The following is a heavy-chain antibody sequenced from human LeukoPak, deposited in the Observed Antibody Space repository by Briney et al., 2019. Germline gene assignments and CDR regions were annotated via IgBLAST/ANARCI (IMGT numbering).Heavy chain of an antibody. Sequence: GRSLRLSCAASGFTFSSYGMHWVRQAPGKGLEWMALIWYDGSNKYYADSVKGRFTISRDNSKSTLYLQMNSLRAEDTAVYYCSREYFDWSRNYYYGMDVWGQGTTVTVSS. J-gene: IGHJ6*02. CDR1: GFTFSSYG. V-gene: IGHV3-33*08. D-gene: IGHD3-9*01. CDR3: SREYFDWSRNYYYGMDV. CDR2: IWYDGSNK.